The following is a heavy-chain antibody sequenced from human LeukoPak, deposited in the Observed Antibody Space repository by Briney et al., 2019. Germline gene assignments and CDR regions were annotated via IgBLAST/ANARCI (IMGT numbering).Heavy chain of an antibody. CDR1: GGSFSGYY. CDR3: ARLRRPYSGSYYASEIFDY. D-gene: IGHD1-26*01. V-gene: IGHV4-34*01. Sequence: SETLSLTCAVYGGSFSGYYWSWIRQPPGKGLEWIGEINHSGSTNYNPSLKSRVTISVDTSKNQFSLKLSSVTAADTAVYYCARLRRPYSGSYYASEIFDYWGQGTLATVSS. CDR2: INHSGST. J-gene: IGHJ4*02.